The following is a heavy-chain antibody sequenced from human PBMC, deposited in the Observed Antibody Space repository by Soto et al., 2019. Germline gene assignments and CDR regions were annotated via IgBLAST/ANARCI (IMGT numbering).Heavy chain of an antibody. CDR3: AKAQEASGNVNSYFDL. J-gene: IGHJ4*02. CDR1: GFSFSSYA. V-gene: IGHV3-23*01. D-gene: IGHD2-15*01. Sequence: GGSLRLSCAASGFSFSSYAMSWVRQAPGKGLEWVSVLSGSGESTYSADSVKGRFTISRDNSKNTLYLEMNSLRAEDTTVYYCAKAQEASGNVNSYFDLWGQGTQVTVSS. CDR2: LSGSGEST.